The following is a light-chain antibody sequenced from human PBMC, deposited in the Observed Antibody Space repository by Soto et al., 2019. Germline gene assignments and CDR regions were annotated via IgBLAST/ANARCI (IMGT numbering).Light chain of an antibody. CDR3: CSYAGSSTYV. Sequence: QSARTQPASVSGSPGQSITISCTGTSSVVGRYNLVSWYQQHPGKAPKLIIHEDSKRSSGLSNRFSGSKSGNTASLTISGLQAEDEADYYCCSYAGSSTYVFGTGTKATVL. V-gene: IGLV2-23*01. CDR2: EDS. J-gene: IGLJ1*01. CDR1: SSVVGRYNL.